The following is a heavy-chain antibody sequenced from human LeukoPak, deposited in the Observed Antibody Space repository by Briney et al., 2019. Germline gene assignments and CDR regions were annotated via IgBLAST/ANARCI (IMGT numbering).Heavy chain of an antibody. D-gene: IGHD1-26*01. CDR3: ARGEPPDY. V-gene: IGHV4-59*01. CDR1: GASISSYY. CDR2: IYYSGST. Sequence: SETLSLTCTVSGASISSYYWSWIRQPPGKGLEWIGYIYYSGSTNYNPSLKSRVTISVDTSKNQFSLKLSSVTAADTDVYYCARGEPPDYWGQGTLVTVSS. J-gene: IGHJ4*02.